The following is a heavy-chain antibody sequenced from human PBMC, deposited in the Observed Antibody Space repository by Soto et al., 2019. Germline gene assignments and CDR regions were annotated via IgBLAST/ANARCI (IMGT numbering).Heavy chain of an antibody. CDR2: IYPGDSDT. V-gene: IGHV5-51*01. CDR1: GYSFTSYW. Sequence: EVQLVQSGAEVKKPGESLKISCKGSGYSFTSYWIGWVRQMPGKGLELMGIIYPGDSDTRYSPSFQGQVTISADKSISTAYLQWSSRKASDTAMYYCARTAADGKYYYGMDVWGQGTTVTVSS. J-gene: IGHJ6*02. CDR3: ARTAADGKYYYGMDV. D-gene: IGHD6-13*01.